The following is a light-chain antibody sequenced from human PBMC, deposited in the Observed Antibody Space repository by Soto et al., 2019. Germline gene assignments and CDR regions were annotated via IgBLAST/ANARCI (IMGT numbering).Light chain of an antibody. V-gene: IGKV3-15*01. Sequence: EIVLTQSPATLSVSPGERATLSCRASQGVSRNLAWYQQKPGQAPRLLIYDAYTRATGIPARFSGSGSGTEFTLTISSLQSEDFAVYYCQQYNNWRTFGQGTKVDIK. CDR2: DAY. CDR3: QQYNNWRT. J-gene: IGKJ1*01. CDR1: QGVSRN.